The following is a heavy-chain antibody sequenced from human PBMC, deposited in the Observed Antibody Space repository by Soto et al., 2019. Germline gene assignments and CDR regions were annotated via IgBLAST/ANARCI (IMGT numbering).Heavy chain of an antibody. D-gene: IGHD3-16*02. V-gene: IGHV3-48*01. CDR1: GFTFSSYS. CDR3: ARDRNYDYIWGSYRVDAFDI. Sequence: EVQLVESGGGLVQPGGSLRLSCAASGFTFSSYSMNWVRQDPGKGREWVSYISSSSSTIYYADSVKGRFTISRDNAKNSMYLQMNSLRAEDTAVYYCARDRNYDYIWGSYRVDAFDIWGQGTMVTVSS. J-gene: IGHJ3*02. CDR2: ISSSSSTI.